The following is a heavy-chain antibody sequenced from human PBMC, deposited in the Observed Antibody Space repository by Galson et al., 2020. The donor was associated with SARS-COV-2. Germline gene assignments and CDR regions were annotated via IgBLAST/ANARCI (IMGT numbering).Heavy chain of an antibody. J-gene: IGHJ3*02. V-gene: IGHV3-23*01. Sequence: GGSLRLSCTASGFTFSNFPMNWVRQAPGKGLEWVSGISYSGGATYHADSVKGRFTISRDNSKNTLYLQMNGLRAEDTAVYYCAREFDGFDIWGPGTMVTVSS. CDR3: AREFDGFDI. CDR1: GFTFSNFP. CDR2: ISYSGGAT.